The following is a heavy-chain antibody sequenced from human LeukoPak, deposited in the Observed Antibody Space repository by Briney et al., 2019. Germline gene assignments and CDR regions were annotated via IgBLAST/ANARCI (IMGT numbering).Heavy chain of an antibody. CDR3: ARDQGWELLMGGSYYFDY. CDR2: INPSGGST. CDR1: GYTFTSYY. V-gene: IGHV1-46*01. Sequence: ASVKVSYKASGYTFTSYYMHWVRQAPGQGLDWMGIINPSGGSTSYAQKFQGRVTMTRDTSTSTVYMELSSLRSEDTAVYYCARDQGWELLMGGSYYFDYWGQGTLVTVSS. J-gene: IGHJ4*02. D-gene: IGHD1-26*01.